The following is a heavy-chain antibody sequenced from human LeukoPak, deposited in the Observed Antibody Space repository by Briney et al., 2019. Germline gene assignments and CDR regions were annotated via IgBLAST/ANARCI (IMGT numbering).Heavy chain of an antibody. CDR1: GFTFSSYG. CDR2: ISGSGGST. D-gene: IGHD6-13*01. V-gene: IGHV3-23*01. Sequence: PGGSLRLSCAASGFTFSSYGMSWVRQAPGKGLELVSAISGSGGSTYYADSVKGRFTISRDNSKNTLYLQMNSPRAEDTAVYYCASLAAAGTVYWGQGTLVTVSS. J-gene: IGHJ4*02. CDR3: ASLAAAGTVY.